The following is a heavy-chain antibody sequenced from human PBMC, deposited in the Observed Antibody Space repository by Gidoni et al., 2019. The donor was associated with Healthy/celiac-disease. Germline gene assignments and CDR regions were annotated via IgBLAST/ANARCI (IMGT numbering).Heavy chain of an antibody. V-gene: IGHV3-21*01. J-gene: IGHJ4*02. D-gene: IGHD3-9*01. CDR2: ISSSSSYI. CDR1: GFTFSRYS. Sequence: EVQLVESGGGLVKPGGSLRLSCAASGFTFSRYSMNWVRQAPGKGLEWVSSISSSSSYIYYADSVKGRFTISRDNAKNSLYLQMNSLRAEDTAVYYCAIILRYFDWLLLNDYWGQGTLVTVSS. CDR3: AIILRYFDWLLLNDY.